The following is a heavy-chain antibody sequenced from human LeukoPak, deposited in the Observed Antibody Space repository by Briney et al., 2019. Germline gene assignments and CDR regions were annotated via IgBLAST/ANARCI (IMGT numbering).Heavy chain of an antibody. Sequence: YNGNTNYAQKLQGRVTMTTDTSTSTAYMELRSLRSDDTAVYYCARDKSARAVAGYYYGMDVWGQGTTVTVSS. V-gene: IGHV1-18*01. D-gene: IGHD6-19*01. J-gene: IGHJ6*02. CDR2: YNGNT. CDR3: ARDKSARAVAGYYYGMDV.